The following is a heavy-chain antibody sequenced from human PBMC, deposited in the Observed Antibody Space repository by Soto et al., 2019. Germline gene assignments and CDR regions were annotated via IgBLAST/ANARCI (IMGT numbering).Heavy chain of an antibody. CDR2: IYWDDDR. CDR1: GFSLNTRGVG. CDR3: AHVVITFGGVIGEDAFDI. J-gene: IGHJ3*02. D-gene: IGHD3-16*02. V-gene: IGHV2-5*05. Sequence: QISLNESGPTLVNPTQTLTLTCTFSGFSLNTRGVGVGWIRQPPGEAPEWLAVIYWDDDRRYGPCLKGRLTITKDTSKNLVILMMTNMDPVDTATYFCAHVVITFGGVIGEDAFDIWGQGTMVTVSS.